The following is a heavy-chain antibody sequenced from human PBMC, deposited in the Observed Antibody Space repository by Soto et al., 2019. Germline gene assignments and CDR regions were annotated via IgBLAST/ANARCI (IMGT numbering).Heavy chain of an antibody. CDR3: AKSLPLYDFWTDYAFDI. V-gene: IGHV3-30*18. CDR1: GFTFSSYG. Sequence: QVQLVESGGGVVQPGRSLRLSCAASGFTFSSYGIHWVHQAPGKGLEWVAVISYDGSNKYYADSVKGRFTISRDNSKNTLYLQMNSLRAEDTAVYYCAKSLPLYDFWTDYAFDIWGQGTMVTVSS. D-gene: IGHD3-3*01. J-gene: IGHJ3*02. CDR2: ISYDGSNK.